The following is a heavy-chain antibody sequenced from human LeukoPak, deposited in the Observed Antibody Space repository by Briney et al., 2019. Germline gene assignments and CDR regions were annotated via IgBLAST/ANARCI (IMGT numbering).Heavy chain of an antibody. V-gene: IGHV1-69-2*01. CDR2: VDPEDGET. CDR1: GYTFTDYY. Sequence: GASVKVSCKASGYTFTDYYMHWVQQAPGKGLEWMGRVDPEDGETIYAEKFQGRVTITADTSTDTAYMELSSLRSEDTAVYYCATAPVPAAIGGGNWYFDLWGRGTLVTVSS. J-gene: IGHJ2*01. D-gene: IGHD2-2*01. CDR3: ATAPVPAAIGGGNWYFDL.